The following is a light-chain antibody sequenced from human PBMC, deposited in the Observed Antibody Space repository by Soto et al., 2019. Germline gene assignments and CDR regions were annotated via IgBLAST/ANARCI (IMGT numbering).Light chain of an antibody. CDR1: QDITND. V-gene: IGKV1-17*01. Sequence: DTQVTQSPSSLSASVGDRVTVTCRASQDITNDLGWYQQKPGKAPKRLIYKASSLQSGVPSRFSGSGSGTEFLLTISSLQPEEFATYYCLQHHSFPWTFGQGTKVEVK. CDR3: LQHHSFPWT. J-gene: IGKJ1*01. CDR2: KAS.